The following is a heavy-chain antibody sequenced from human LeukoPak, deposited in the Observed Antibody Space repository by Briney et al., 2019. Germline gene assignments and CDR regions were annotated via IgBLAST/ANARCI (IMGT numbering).Heavy chain of an antibody. CDR2: IKEEGSEK. CDR3: ARGGGYNPDY. CDR1: GFTFSSYW. V-gene: IGHV3-7*01. J-gene: IGHJ4*02. Sequence: HTGGSLRLSCVVSGFTFSSYWMSWVRQTPGKGLEWVAKIKEEGSEKYYVDSVKGRFTTSRDNAKNSLYLQMNSLRADDTAVYYCARGGGYNPDYWGQGTLVTVSS. D-gene: IGHD1-14*01.